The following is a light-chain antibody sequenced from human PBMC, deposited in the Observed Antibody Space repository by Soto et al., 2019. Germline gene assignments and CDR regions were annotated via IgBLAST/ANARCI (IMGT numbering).Light chain of an antibody. Sequence: DIQMTQSPSSLSASVGDRVTITCRASLGIANYVAWYQQKPGRVPKLLLYSASTLQSGVPSRFSGSGSGTDFNLTISSLQPEDVATYYCQKYNSAPRTFGQGTKGDIK. J-gene: IGKJ1*01. V-gene: IGKV1-27*01. CDR3: QKYNSAPRT. CDR1: LGIANY. CDR2: SAS.